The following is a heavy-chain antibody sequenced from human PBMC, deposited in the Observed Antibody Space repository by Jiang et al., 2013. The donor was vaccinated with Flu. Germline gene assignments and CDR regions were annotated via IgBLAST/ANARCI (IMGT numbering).Heavy chain of an antibody. V-gene: IGHV4-30-2*01. Sequence: GSGLVKPSQTLSLTCAVSGGSISSGGYSWSWIRQPPGKGLEWIGYIYHSGSTYYNPSLKSRVTISVDRSKNQFSLKLSSVTAADTAVYYCARDYFSAAGCSGGSCPIVYNWFDPWGQGTLVTVSS. CDR1: GGSISSGGYS. J-gene: IGHJ5*02. CDR2: IYHSGST. CDR3: ARDYFSAAGCSGGSCPIVYNWFDP. D-gene: IGHD2-15*01.